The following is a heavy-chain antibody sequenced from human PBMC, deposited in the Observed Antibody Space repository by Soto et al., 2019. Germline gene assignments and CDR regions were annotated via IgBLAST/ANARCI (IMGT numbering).Heavy chain of an antibody. Sequence: GESLKISCKGSGYSFTSYWIGWVCQMPGKGLEWMGIIYPGDSDTNYSPSFQGHVTTSADKSISTAYLQWSSLKASDTAMYYCATSHKTGYSSSWTPYYYGMDVWGQGTTVTVSS. D-gene: IGHD6-13*01. CDR3: ATSHKTGYSSSWTPYYYGMDV. CDR2: IYPGDSDT. J-gene: IGHJ6*02. CDR1: GYSFTSYW. V-gene: IGHV5-51*01.